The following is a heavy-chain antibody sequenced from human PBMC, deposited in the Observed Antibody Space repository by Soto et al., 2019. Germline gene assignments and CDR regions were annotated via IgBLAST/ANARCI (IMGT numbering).Heavy chain of an antibody. CDR3: GKGYTTSLYYF. V-gene: IGHV3-64D*06. J-gene: IGHJ4*02. CDR2: ITSNGGST. CDR1: GFTFSSYA. Sequence: HLGGSLRLSCSASGFTFSSYAMHWFRQAPGKGLEYVSAITSNGGSTYYADSVKGRFTISRDNSKNTLYLQMSSLRAEDTAVYYCGKGYTTSLYYFWGQGTLVTVSS. D-gene: IGHD6-13*01.